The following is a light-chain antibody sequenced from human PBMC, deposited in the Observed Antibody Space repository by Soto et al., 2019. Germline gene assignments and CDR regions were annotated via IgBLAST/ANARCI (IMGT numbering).Light chain of an antibody. CDR1: SSDVGAYNL. J-gene: IGLJ2*01. V-gene: IGLV2-14*02. CDR3: SSYTNTSTLM. CDR2: DVS. Sequence: QSVLTQPASVSGSPGQSITISCTGTSSDVGAYNLVSWYQQHPGRAPKLFIFDVSDRPSGVSTRFSGSKSGNTASLTISGLQAEDEAFYYCSSYTNTSTLMVGGGTKLTVL.